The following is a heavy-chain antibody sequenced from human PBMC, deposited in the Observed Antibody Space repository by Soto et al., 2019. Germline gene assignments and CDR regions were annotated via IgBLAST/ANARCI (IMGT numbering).Heavy chain of an antibody. D-gene: IGHD3-10*01. J-gene: IGHJ4*02. V-gene: IGHV1-69*02. CDR3: ASSYGSGYRAFDY. CDR1: GDTFTFYS. CDR2: INPILSMS. Sequence: QVQLVQSGAEVKRPGSSVKVSCKASGDTFTFYSINWVRQAPGLGLEWMGRINPILSMSNYAQRFQGRVTMTAEKSTRTAYMALSSLRSEDTAIYYCASSYGSGYRAFDYWGQGALVTVSS.